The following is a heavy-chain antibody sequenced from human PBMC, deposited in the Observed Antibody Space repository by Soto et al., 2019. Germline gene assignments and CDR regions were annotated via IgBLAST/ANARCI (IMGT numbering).Heavy chain of an antibody. D-gene: IGHD3-10*01. CDR3: ARLWFGEFGDY. CDR2: ISYDGSNK. CDR1: GFTFSSYA. V-gene: IGHV3-30-3*01. Sequence: QVQLVESGGGVVQPGRSLRLSCAASGFTFSSYAMHWVRQAPGKGLEWVAVISYDGSNKYYADSVKGRFTISRDNSKNTLYLQMSSLRAEDTAVYYCARLWFGEFGDYWGQGTLVTVSS. J-gene: IGHJ4*02.